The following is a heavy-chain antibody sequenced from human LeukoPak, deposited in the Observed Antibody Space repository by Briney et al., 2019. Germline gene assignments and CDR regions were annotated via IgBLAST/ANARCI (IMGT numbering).Heavy chain of an antibody. D-gene: IGHD2-21*02. J-gene: IGHJ4*02. CDR3: ARDGGGDSWGYFDC. V-gene: IGHV1-18*01. CDR2: ISAYNGNR. CDR1: GYAFTRYG. Sequence: ASLKVSCKASGYAFTRYGISWVRQAPGQGLEWMGWISAYNGNRNSAQKFQGRVTMTTDTSTSTVYMELRSLRSDDTAVYYCARDGGGDSWGYFDCWGQGTLVTVSS.